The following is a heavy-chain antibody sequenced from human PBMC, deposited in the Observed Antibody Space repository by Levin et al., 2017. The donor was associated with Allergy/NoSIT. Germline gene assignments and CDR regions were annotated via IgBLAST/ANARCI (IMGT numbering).Heavy chain of an antibody. CDR2: INAANGDT. V-gene: IGHV1-3*01. D-gene: IGHD2-8*02. Sequence: GESLKISCKASEYTYATHWVRQAPGQGLEWMGWINAANGDTQYSQGFQGRLTITWDTSATTAYMELSSLRSEDTAVYYCTSGYCNVGGNCYPRGRWGQGTLVTVTS. CDR1: EYTYA. CDR3: TSGYCNVGGNCYPRGR. J-gene: IGHJ4*02.